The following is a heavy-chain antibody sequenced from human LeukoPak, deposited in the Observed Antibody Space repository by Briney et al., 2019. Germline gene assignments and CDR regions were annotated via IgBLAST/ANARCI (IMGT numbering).Heavy chain of an antibody. J-gene: IGHJ4*02. CDR2: IKQDGSEK. Sequence: AGGSLRLSCAASGFTFSSYWMSWVRQAPGKGLEWVANIKQDGSEKYYVDSVKGRFTISRDNAKNSLYLQMNSLRAEDTAMYYCARDYCSGGRCYSVDYWGQGTLVTVSS. V-gene: IGHV3-7*01. CDR3: ARDYCSGGRCYSVDY. CDR1: GFTFSSYW. D-gene: IGHD2-15*01.